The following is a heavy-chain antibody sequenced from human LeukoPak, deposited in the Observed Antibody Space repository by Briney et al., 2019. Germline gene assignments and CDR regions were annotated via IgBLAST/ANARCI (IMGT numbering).Heavy chain of an antibody. V-gene: IGHV4-4*07. Sequence: SETLSLTCTVSGGSINSNYWSWIRQPAGKGLEWIGRIYTSGSTNYNPSLKSRVTMSVDTSKNQFSLKLSSVTAADTAVYYCAREKDFPLWDAAVDYWGQGTLVTVSS. CDR1: GGSINSNY. CDR3: AREKDFPLWDAAVDY. D-gene: IGHD3-16*01. CDR2: IYTSGST. J-gene: IGHJ4*02.